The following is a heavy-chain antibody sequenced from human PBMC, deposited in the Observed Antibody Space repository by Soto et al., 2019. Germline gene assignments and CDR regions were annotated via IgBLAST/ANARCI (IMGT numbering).Heavy chain of an antibody. J-gene: IGHJ6*02. V-gene: IGHV4-31*03. CDR1: GGSISSGGYY. Sequence: QVQLQESGPGLVKPSQTLSLTCTVSGGSISSGGYYWSWIRQHPGKGLGWIGYIYYSGSTYYNPSLKSRVTIPVDPSKNQFALKLRSVTAADTAVYYCARELRFGEDYYGMDVWGQGTTVTVSS. CDR3: ARELRFGEDYYGMDV. CDR2: IYYSGST. D-gene: IGHD3-10*01.